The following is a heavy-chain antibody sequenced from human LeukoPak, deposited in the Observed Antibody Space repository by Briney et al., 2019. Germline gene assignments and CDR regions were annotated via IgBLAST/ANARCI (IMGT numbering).Heavy chain of an antibody. CDR3: ARDSSSGWYYFDY. CDR1: GFTFSSYA. CDR2: ISYDGSNK. D-gene: IGHD6-19*01. Sequence: AWGSLRLSCAASGFTFSSYAMHWVRQAPGKGLEWVAVISYDGSNKYYADSVKGRFTISRDNSKNTLYLQMNSLRAEDTAVYYCARDSSSGWYYFDYWGQGTLVTVSS. V-gene: IGHV3-30-3*01. J-gene: IGHJ4*02.